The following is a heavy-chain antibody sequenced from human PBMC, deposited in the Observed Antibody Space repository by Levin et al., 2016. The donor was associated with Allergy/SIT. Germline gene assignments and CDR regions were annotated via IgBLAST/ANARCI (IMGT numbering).Heavy chain of an antibody. CDR1: GYTFTSYG. V-gene: IGHV1-18*01. CDR2: ISAYNGNT. J-gene: IGHJ6*02. Sequence: ASVKVSCKASGYTFTSYGISWVRQAPGQGLEWMGWISAYNGNTNYAQKLQGRVTMTTDTSASTAYMELSSLRSEDTAVYYCARERYYYYYGMDVWGQGTTVTVSS. CDR3: ARERYYYYYGMDV.